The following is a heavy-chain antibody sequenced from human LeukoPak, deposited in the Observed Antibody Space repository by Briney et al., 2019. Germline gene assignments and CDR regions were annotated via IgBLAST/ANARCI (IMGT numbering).Heavy chain of an antibody. Sequence: NSSETLSLTCAVYGGSFSGYYWSWIRQPPGKGLEWIGEINHSGSTNYNPSLKSRVTISVDTSKDQFSLKLSSVTAADTAVYYCARAGGEAVAGTLNAFDIWGQGTMVTVSS. J-gene: IGHJ3*02. CDR1: GGSFSGYY. D-gene: IGHD6-19*01. CDR2: INHSGST. V-gene: IGHV4-34*01. CDR3: ARAGGEAVAGTLNAFDI.